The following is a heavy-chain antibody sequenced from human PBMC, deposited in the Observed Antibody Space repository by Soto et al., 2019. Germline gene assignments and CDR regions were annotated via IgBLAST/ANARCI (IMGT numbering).Heavy chain of an antibody. CDR2: MFYSGST. J-gene: IGHJ4*02. Sequence: QLQLHESGPGLVKPSETLSLTCRVSGGSISSTSYYWGWIRQPPGRGLENIAYMFYSGSTFYNPSLQSRVTISVDTSKNQFSLRLSSVTAADTAVYYCARLGRLELHADYWGQGILVTVSS. CDR3: ARLGRLELHADY. D-gene: IGHD1-7*01. V-gene: IGHV4-39*01. CDR1: GGSISSTSYY.